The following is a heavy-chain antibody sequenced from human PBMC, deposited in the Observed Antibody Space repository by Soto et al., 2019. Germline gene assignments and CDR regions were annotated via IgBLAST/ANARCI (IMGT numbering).Heavy chain of an antibody. D-gene: IGHD4-17*01. Sequence: PGGSLRLSCAASGFTFSCYAMNWVRQAPGKGLEYVSAVSSNGGSAHYANSVKGRFIISRDNSKNMLYLQMGSLGAEDTAVYYCARSPTTNGFDIWGQGTMVTVSS. CDR2: VSSNGGSA. J-gene: IGHJ3*02. V-gene: IGHV3-64*01. CDR1: GFTFSCYA. CDR3: ARSPTTNGFDI.